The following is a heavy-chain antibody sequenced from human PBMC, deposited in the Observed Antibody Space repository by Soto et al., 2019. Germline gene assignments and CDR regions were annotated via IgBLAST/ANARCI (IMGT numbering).Heavy chain of an antibody. CDR1: GFTVSSNY. CDR3: ARDRQSSGWLDAFDI. J-gene: IGHJ3*02. CDR2: IFTGGST. Sequence: PGGSLRLSCAASGFTVSSNYMSWVRQAPGKGLEWVSVIFTGGSTYYADSVKGRSTISRHSSMNTVYLQMDSLRAEDTAVYYCARDRQSSGWLDAFDIWGQGTMVTVSS. D-gene: IGHD6-19*01. V-gene: IGHV3-53*04.